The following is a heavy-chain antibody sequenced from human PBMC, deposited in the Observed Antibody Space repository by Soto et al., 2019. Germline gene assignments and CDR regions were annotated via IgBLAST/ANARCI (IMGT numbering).Heavy chain of an antibody. Sequence: SETLSLTCTVSGGSISSYYWSWIRQPPGKGLEWIGYFYYSGSTNYNPSLKSRVTISVDTSKNQFSLKLSSVTAADTAVYYCARTPPVRYYAILTGYYPPYNWFDPWGQGTLVTVSS. V-gene: IGHV4-59*01. CDR2: FYYSGST. CDR1: GGSISSYY. J-gene: IGHJ5*02. CDR3: ARTPPVRYYAILTGYYPPYNWFDP. D-gene: IGHD3-9*01.